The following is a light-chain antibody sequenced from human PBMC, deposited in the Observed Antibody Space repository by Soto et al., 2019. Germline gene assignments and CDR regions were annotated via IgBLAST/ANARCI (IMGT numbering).Light chain of an antibody. J-gene: IGKJ1*01. Sequence: EIVLTQSPGTLSLSPGDRATLSCRASQRLSSSYLAWYQQKPGQAPRLLIYAASSRATGIPDRFSGSGSGTEFTLTISSLQSEDFAVYYCQQYNNWPPWTFGQGTKVDIK. CDR2: AAS. V-gene: IGKV3-20*01. CDR3: QQYNNWPPWT. CDR1: QRLSSSY.